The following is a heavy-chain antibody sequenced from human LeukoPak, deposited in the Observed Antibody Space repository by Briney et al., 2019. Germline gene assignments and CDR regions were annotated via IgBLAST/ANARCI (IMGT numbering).Heavy chain of an antibody. J-gene: IGHJ6*02. D-gene: IGHD2-8*02. V-gene: IGHV1-69*04. CDR2: IIPILGIA. CDR3: ARDSTGKRVGYYGMDV. CDR1: GGTFSSYA. Sequence: SVKVSCKASGGTFSSYAISWVRHAPGQGLEWMGRIIPILGIANYAQKFQGRVTITADKSTSTAYMELSSLRSEDTAVYYCARDSTGKRVGYYGMDVWGQGTTVTVSS.